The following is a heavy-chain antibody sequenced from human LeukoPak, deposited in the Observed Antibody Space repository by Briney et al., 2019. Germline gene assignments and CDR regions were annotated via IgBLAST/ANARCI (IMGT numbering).Heavy chain of an antibody. J-gene: IGHJ3*02. CDR2: IIPIFGTA. Sequence: LVKVSCKASGGTFISYAISWVRQAPGQGLEWMGRIIPIFGTANYAQKFQGRVTITTDESTSTAYMELSSLRSEDTAVYYCARSNETPDYGDYQSAYDAFDIWGQGTMVTVSS. CDR3: ARSNETPDYGDYQSAYDAFDI. V-gene: IGHV1-69*05. D-gene: IGHD4-17*01. CDR1: GGTFISYA.